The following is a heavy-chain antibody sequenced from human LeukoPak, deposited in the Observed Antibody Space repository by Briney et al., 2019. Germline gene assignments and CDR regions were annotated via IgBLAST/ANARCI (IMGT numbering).Heavy chain of an antibody. CDR3: ARGRDSYYYDSSGTAYYFDY. CDR1: GYSFTSYW. Sequence: GESLKISCKGSGYSFTSYWIGWVRQVPGKGLEWMGIIYPGDSDTRYSPSFQGQVTISADKSISTAYLQWSSLKASDTAMYYCARGRDSYYYDSSGTAYYFDYWGQGTLVTVSS. CDR2: IYPGDSDT. D-gene: IGHD3-22*01. J-gene: IGHJ4*02. V-gene: IGHV5-51*01.